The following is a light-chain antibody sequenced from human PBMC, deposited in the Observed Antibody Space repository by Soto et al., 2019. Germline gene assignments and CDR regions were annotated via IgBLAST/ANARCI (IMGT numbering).Light chain of an antibody. V-gene: IGKV1-5*03. Sequence: DIQMTQSPSTLSASVGDRVAITCRASQSISSWLAWYQQKQGKAPNLXIYKASSLESGVPSRFSASESGTELTITISSLQPDDCETYYGQQYNTYSWTFGQGTKVDIK. CDR2: KAS. J-gene: IGKJ1*01. CDR1: QSISSW. CDR3: QQYNTYSWT.